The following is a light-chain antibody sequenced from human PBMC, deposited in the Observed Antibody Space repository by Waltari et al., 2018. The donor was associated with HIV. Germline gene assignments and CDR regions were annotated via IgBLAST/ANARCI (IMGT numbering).Light chain of an antibody. CDR2: TNS. V-gene: IGLV1-44*01. J-gene: IGLJ2*01. CDR3: AAWDDSLNGDVV. CDR1: SRDIGSHT. Sequence: QSVLPQPPSASGTPGQRVTIPCSGSSRDIGSHTVNWYQQPPGTAPRLLIYTNSQRPSGVPDRFSGSKSGTSASLVISGLQYEDEADYFCAAWDDSLNGDVVFGGGTKLTVL.